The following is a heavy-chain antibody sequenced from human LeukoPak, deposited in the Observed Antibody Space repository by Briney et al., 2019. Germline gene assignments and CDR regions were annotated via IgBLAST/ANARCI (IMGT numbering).Heavy chain of an antibody. J-gene: IGHJ5*02. CDR1: GYTFTGYY. Sequence: ASVKVSCKASGYTFTGYYMHWVRQAPGQGLEWMGWINPNSGGTNYAQKSQGRVTITADKSTSTAYMELSSLRSEDTAVYYCASSGLGGSGNYHRTWYNWFDPWGQGTLITVSS. CDR3: ASSGLGGSGNYHRTWYNWFDP. V-gene: IGHV1-2*02. D-gene: IGHD3-10*01. CDR2: INPNSGGT.